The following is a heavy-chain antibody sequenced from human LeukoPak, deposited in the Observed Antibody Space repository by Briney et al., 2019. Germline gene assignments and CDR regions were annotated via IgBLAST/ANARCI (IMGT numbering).Heavy chain of an antibody. Sequence: GGSLRLSCAASGFTFSSYEMNWVRQAPGKGLQWVSYISSSGTTALYADSVKGRFTISRDNAKNSLYLQMNSLRAEDTAVYYCARFSVVTGCDYWGQGALVTVSS. CDR1: GFTFSSYE. D-gene: IGHD4-23*01. CDR2: ISSSGTTA. CDR3: ARFSVVTGCDY. V-gene: IGHV3-48*03. J-gene: IGHJ4*02.